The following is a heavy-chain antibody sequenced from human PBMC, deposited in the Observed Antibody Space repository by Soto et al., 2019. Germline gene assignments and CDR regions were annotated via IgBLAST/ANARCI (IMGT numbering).Heavy chain of an antibody. Sequence: QITLKESGPTLVKPTQTLTLTCTFSGFSFSTSAVGVGWIRQPPGKALEWLALIYWDDDKRYSASLTSRITTTKNNTRNQVVVTMTNMETVDTATYYCADVYWAASGTRYYFDYWGQGTLVTVSS. CDR2: IYWDDDK. D-gene: IGHD6-13*01. J-gene: IGHJ4*02. CDR3: ADVYWAASGTRYYFDY. CDR1: GFSFSTSAVG. V-gene: IGHV2-5*02.